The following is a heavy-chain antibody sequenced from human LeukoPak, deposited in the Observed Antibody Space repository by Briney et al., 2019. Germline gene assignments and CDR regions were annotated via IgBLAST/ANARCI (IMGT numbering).Heavy chain of an antibody. CDR1: GYTFTGYY. Sequence: EASEELSCKASGYTFTGYYMHWVRQDPGQGREWVVWITPNSGRTHYAQKSQGRVNMTRDTSISTAYMELSRLRSVDTAVYYCASSMVRVWYWGQGTLVTVTS. V-gene: IGHV1-2*02. CDR3: ASSMVRVWY. J-gene: IGHJ4*02. D-gene: IGHD3-10*01. CDR2: ITPNSGRT.